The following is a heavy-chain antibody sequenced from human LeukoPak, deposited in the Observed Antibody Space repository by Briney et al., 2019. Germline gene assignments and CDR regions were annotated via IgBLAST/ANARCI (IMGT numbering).Heavy chain of an antibody. J-gene: IGHJ4*02. Sequence: GRSLRLSCAASGFTFSTYGMHWVRQAPGKGLEWVSVIWYDGNNKYYADSVKGRFTISRDNSKNTLYLQMDSLRAEDTAVYYCAREVYGDNYFDYWGQGTLVTVSS. V-gene: IGHV3-33*01. D-gene: IGHD4-17*01. CDR1: GFTFSTYG. CDR3: AREVYGDNYFDY. CDR2: IWYDGNNK.